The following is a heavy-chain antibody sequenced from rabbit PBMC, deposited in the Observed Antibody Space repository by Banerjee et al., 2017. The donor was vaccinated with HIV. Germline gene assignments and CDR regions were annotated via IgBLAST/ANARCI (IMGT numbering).Heavy chain of an antibody. CDR2: IYSSSGNI. J-gene: IGHJ4*01. D-gene: IGHD5-1*01. Sequence: QEQLVESGGGLVQPEGSLTLTCKASGFSFSSNYLMCWVRQAPGKGLEWIGCIYSSSGNIWYASWVNGRFTISRSTSLNTVDLKMTSLTVADTATYFCARYIGCRYGNLWGQGTLVTVS. CDR3: ARYIGCRYGNL. CDR1: GFSFSSNYL. V-gene: IGHV1S43*01.